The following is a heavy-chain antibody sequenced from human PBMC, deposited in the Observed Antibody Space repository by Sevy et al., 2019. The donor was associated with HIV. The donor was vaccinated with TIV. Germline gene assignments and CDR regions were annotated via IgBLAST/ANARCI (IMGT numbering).Heavy chain of an antibody. CDR1: GFTFSSYA. CDR3: AKAKSAMATILWFDP. D-gene: IGHD5-12*01. CDR2: ISGSGGST. J-gene: IGHJ5*02. Sequence: GGSLRLSCAASGFTFSSYAMSWVRQAPGKGLEWVSAISGSGGSTYYADSVKGRFTISRDNSKNTLYLQMNSLRAEDTAVYYRAKAKSAMATILWFDPWGQGTLVTVSS. V-gene: IGHV3-23*01.